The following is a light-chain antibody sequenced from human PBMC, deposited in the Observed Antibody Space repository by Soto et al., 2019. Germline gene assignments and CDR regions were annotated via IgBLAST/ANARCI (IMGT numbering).Light chain of an antibody. J-gene: IGLJ2*01. V-gene: IGLV2-8*01. Sequence: QSALTQPPSASGSPGQSVTISCTGTSSDVGGYNYVSWYQQHPGKAPKLMIYEVSKRPSGVPDRFSGSKSGNTASLTVSGLQAEEEADYYCSSYAGSSNLVFGGGTTLTVL. CDR2: EVS. CDR3: SSYAGSSNLV. CDR1: SSDVGGYNY.